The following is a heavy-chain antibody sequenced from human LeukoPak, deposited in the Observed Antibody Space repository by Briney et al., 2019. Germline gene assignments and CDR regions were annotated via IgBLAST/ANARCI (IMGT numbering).Heavy chain of an antibody. D-gene: IGHD3-10*01. Sequence: SETLSLTCTVSGGSISSSSYYWGWIRQPPGKGLEWIGSIYYSGSTYYNPSLKSRVTISVDTSKNQFSLKLSSVTAADTAVYYCARVLLWHRGMDDWGQGTTVTVSS. V-gene: IGHV4-39*07. J-gene: IGHJ6*02. CDR1: GGSISSSSYY. CDR2: IYYSGST. CDR3: ARVLLWHRGMDD.